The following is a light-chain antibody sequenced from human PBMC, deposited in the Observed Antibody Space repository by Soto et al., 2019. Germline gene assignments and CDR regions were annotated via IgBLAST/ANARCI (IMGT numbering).Light chain of an antibody. V-gene: IGKV3-15*01. CDR3: QQYNNWPQET. CDR2: GAS. CDR1: QSISSN. J-gene: IGKJ1*01. Sequence: EIVMTQSPATLSVSPGERATLSCRASQSISSNLAWYQQKPGQAPRLLIYGASTRATGIPARFSGSGSGAEFALTISSLQSEDFAVYYCQQYNNWPQETFGQATKVDIK.